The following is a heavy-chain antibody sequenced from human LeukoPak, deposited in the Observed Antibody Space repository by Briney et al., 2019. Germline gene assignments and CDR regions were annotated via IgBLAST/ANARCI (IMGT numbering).Heavy chain of an antibody. Sequence: SVKVSCKASGGTFSSHAISWVRQAPGQGLEWMGGIIPIFGTANYAQKFQGRVTITADESTSTAYMELSSLRSEDTAVYYCARDQEVAHYFDYWGQGTLVTVSS. V-gene: IGHV1-69*13. J-gene: IGHJ4*02. CDR2: IIPIFGTA. D-gene: IGHD2-15*01. CDR3: ARDQEVAHYFDY. CDR1: GGTFSSHA.